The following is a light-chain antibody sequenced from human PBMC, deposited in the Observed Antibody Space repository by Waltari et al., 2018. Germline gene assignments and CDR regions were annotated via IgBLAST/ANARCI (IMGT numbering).Light chain of an antibody. Sequence: SSELTQDPAVSVSLGQTVRITCQGDSLRIFYVSWFHQKPGQAPALVIYGKNNRPSGIPDRVSASTSGSTASLTITGAQAEDEADYYCHSRDSSGDVIIGGGTKLTVV. CDR2: GKN. CDR3: HSRDSSGDVI. V-gene: IGLV3-19*01. CDR1: SLRIFY. J-gene: IGLJ2*01.